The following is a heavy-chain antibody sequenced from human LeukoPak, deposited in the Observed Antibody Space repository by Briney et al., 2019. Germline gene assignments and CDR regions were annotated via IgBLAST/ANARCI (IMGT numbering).Heavy chain of an antibody. V-gene: IGHV3-11*01. CDR3: ARELFRGSQFSDTKSITGTPTEFDY. D-gene: IGHD1-20*01. CDR1: GFTFSDYY. CDR2: ISSSGSTI. Sequence: GGSLRLSCAASGFTFSDYYMSWIRQAPGKGLEWVSYISSSGSTIYYADSVKGRFTISRDNAKNSLYLQMNSLRAEDTAVYYCARELFRGSQFSDTKSITGTPTEFDYWGQGTLVTVSS. J-gene: IGHJ4*02.